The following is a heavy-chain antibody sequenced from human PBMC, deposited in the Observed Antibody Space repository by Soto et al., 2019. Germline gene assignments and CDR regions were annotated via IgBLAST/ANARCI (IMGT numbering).Heavy chain of an antibody. CDR1: GFSLTTRGVG. D-gene: IGHD3-16*01. Sequence: QITLKESGPPLVKPTQTLTLTCTFSGFSLTTRGVGVGWIRQPPGKALECLALIYWDDDKRYSPSLQSRLSITKDTSKNQVVLTMTNVDPVDTATYYCAHIPNYYQYDWFDPWGQGTLVSASS. J-gene: IGHJ5*02. CDR3: AHIPNYYQYDWFDP. CDR2: IYWDDDK. V-gene: IGHV2-5*02.